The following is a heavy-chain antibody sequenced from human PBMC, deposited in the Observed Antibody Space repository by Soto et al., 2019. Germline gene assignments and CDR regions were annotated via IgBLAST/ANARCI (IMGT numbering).Heavy chain of an antibody. CDR2: IDTSGTKI. J-gene: IGHJ4*02. CDR3: ASHYDMWRGYLSPVDY. Sequence: QVQLVESGGDLVKPGGSLRLSCAASGYTFSDYYMSWIRQAPGKGMEWISYIDTSGTKIYYADSVKGRFTITRDNAKNSLYLEMNRLRDEDTAVYYCASHYDMWRGYLSPVDYWGQGTLVTVSS. V-gene: IGHV3-11*01. D-gene: IGHD3-3*01. CDR1: GYTFSDYY.